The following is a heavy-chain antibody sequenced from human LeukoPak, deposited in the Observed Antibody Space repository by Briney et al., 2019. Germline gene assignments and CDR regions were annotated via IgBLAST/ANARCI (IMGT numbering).Heavy chain of an antibody. CDR3: ARMGSSSSYYYMDV. J-gene: IGHJ6*03. CDR1: GFTFSSYS. V-gene: IGHV3-21*01. Sequence: GGSLRLSCAASGFTFSSYSMNWVRQAPGKGLEWVSSISSSSSYIYYADSVKGRFTISRDNAKNSLYLQMNSLGAEDTAVYYCARMGSSSSYYYMDVWGKGTTVTVSS. CDR2: ISSSSSYI. D-gene: IGHD6-6*01.